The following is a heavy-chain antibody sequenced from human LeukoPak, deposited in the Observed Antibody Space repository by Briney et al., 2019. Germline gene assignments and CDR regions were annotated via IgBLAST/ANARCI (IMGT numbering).Heavy chain of an antibody. J-gene: IGHJ4*02. CDR3: ARILTTFDS. Sequence: SETLSLTCTVSRGSISSSSYYWGWIRQPPGKRLEWIGSFYYIGGTYYNPSLEGRVTISADSSKNQLSLKLTSVTAADTALYCCARILTTFDSWGQGTLVTVSS. D-gene: IGHD4-11*01. CDR1: RGSISSSSYY. CDR2: FYYIGGT. V-gene: IGHV4-39*01.